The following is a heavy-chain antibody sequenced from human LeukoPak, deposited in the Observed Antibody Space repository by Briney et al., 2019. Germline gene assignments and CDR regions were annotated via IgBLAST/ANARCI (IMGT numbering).Heavy chain of an antibody. V-gene: IGHV3-11*01. D-gene: IGHD3-3*01. CDR3: VRHSEWAGDH. CDR2: ISANGGDI. J-gene: IGHJ5*02. CDR1: GFNFGVHY. Sequence: NPGGSLRLSCAASGFNFGVHYMSWLRQAPGKRPEWISYISANGGDIAYADSVKGRFTISRDNDKNSLHLQMNRLRFEDTAVYHCVRHSEWAGDHWGQGTLIAVSS.